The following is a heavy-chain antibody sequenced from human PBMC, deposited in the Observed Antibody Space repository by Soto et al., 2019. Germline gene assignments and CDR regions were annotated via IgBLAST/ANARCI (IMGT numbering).Heavy chain of an antibody. CDR1: GFTFSNYA. Sequence: GESLRLSCATYGFTFSNYARNWVRQAPGKGPEWVSGISGRGGSTYYADSVKGRFTISRDNSNNTPYMQMNSLRAEETALYYCAIPRDLGGRNFDYLSYLDYWGQGTLVTVSS. D-gene: IGHD3-9*01. CDR2: ISGRGGST. CDR3: AIPRDLGGRNFDYLSYLDY. J-gene: IGHJ4*02. V-gene: IGHV3-23*01.